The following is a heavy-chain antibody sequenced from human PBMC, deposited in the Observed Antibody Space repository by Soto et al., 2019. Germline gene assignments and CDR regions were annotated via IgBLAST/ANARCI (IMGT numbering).Heavy chain of an antibody. J-gene: IGHJ6*03. V-gene: IGHV4-31*03. Sequence: QVQLQESGPGLVKPSQTLSLTCTVSGGSISRGGYYWSWIRQHAGKGLEWIGNIYYSGGTYYNPSLKSRVTISVDTSENQFSLRLSSVTAADTAVYYCARKDSGYADYMDVWGKGTTVTVSS. CDR1: GGSISRGGYY. CDR2: IYYSGGT. D-gene: IGHD5-12*01. CDR3: ARKDSGYADYMDV.